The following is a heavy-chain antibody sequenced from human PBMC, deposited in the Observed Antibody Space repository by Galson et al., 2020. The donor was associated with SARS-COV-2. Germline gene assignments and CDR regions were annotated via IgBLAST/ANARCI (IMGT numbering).Heavy chain of an antibody. Sequence: GESLKISCEVSEFSFTGYSMNWVRQAPGKGLEWISSISSNSNYIYYASSMQGRFITSRDNAKNSLHLQMNSLRAEDTAVYYCARGHSGGNQRDDAYDMGGQGTLVTVAS. J-gene: IGHJ3*02. CDR2: ISSNSNYI. V-gene: IGHV3-21*06. CDR1: EFSFTGYS. D-gene: IGHD1-26*01. CDR3: ARGHSGGNQRDDAYDM.